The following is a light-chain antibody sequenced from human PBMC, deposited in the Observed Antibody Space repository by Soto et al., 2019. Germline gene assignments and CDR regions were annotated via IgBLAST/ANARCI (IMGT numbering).Light chain of an antibody. CDR1: KNDIDVYDF. V-gene: IGLV2-8*01. J-gene: IGLJ1*01. CDR3: KSYAGSNTYV. CDR2: EVV. Sequence: QSVLTQPPSASGSPGQSVTISCTGTKNDIDVYDFVSWYQHHPGKAPRLIIYEVVQRPSGVPDRSSGSKSGNTASLTVSGLQAADEADYFCKSYAGSNTYVFGSGTKVTVL.